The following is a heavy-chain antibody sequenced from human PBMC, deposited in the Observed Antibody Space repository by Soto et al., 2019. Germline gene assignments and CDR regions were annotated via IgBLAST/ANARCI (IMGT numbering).Heavy chain of an antibody. Sequence: GSTFSNYGMHWVRQAPGKGLEWVAVIWYDGSNKYYTDSVKGRFTISRDNSKNTLYLQMNSLRAEDTAVYYCARWSGYHETFYFDSWGQGALVTVSS. CDR1: GSTFSNYG. CDR3: ARWSGYHETFYFDS. CDR2: IWYDGSNK. D-gene: IGHD5-12*01. V-gene: IGHV3-33*01. J-gene: IGHJ4*02.